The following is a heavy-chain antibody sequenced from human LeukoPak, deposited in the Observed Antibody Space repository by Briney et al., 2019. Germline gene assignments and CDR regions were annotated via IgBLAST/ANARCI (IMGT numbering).Heavy chain of an antibody. CDR1: GYIFTGYY. D-gene: IGHD3-3*01. CDR2: INPNSGGT. CDR3: ATSVGTSGPELDY. V-gene: IGHV1-2*02. Sequence: ASVKVSCKASGYIFTGYYMHWVRQAPGQGLEWMGWINPNSGGTNYAQKFQGRVTMTRDTSISTAYMELRRMTSDDTAVYYCATSVGTSGPELDYWGQGTLVTVSS. J-gene: IGHJ4*02.